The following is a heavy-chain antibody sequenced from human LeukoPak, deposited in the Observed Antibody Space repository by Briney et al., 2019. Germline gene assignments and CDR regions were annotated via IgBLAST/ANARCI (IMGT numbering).Heavy chain of an antibody. CDR2: ISGSAAST. D-gene: IGHD3-22*01. J-gene: IGHJ6*02. Sequence: PGGSLRLSCAASGFTFSSYAMSWVRQAPGKGLEWVSAISGSAASTYYADSVKGRFTISRDSSKNTLYLQMNSLRAEDTAVYYCAKAADYDTYYYGMDVWGQGTTVTVSS. CDR3: AKAADYDTYYYGMDV. CDR1: GFTFSSYA. V-gene: IGHV3-23*01.